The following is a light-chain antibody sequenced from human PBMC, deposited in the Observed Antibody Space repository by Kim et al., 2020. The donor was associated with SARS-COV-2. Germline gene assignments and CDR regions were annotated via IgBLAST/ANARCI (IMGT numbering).Light chain of an antibody. CDR1: QSVSSN. V-gene: IGKV3-15*01. J-gene: IGKJ5*01. CDR3: QQYGNWPWT. Sequence: EIVLTQSPATLSVSPGERATLSCRASQSVSSNLAWYQQKPGQAPRLLIYGASSRATGIPARFSGSASGTDFTLTISSLQSEDFAVYYCQQYGNWPWTFGQGTRLEIK. CDR2: GAS.